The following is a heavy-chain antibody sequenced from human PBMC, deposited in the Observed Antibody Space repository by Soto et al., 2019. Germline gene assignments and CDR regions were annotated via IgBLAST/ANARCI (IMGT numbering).Heavy chain of an antibody. CDR3: ARTTYYFEASAYSPFDH. Sequence: SETLSLTCAVSGGSFSGHYWSWIRQPPGKGLEWIGEINHSGRTNYNPSLKSRITISVDTSKNQFSLKLSSVTAADTAVYYCARTTYYFEASAYSPFDHWGQGTLVTVSS. D-gene: IGHD3-22*01. CDR1: GGSFSGHY. V-gene: IGHV4-34*01. CDR2: INHSGRT. J-gene: IGHJ4*02.